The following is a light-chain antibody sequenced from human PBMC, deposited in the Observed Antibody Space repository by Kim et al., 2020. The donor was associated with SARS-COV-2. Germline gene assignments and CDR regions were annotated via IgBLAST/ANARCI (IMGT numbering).Light chain of an antibody. J-gene: IGLJ3*02. V-gene: IGLV1-44*01. CDR2: SND. CDR1: SSNIESNT. Sequence: PGQTVTISCSGSSSNIESNTVNWYQQLPGTAPKLLIYSNDQRPSGVPDRFSGSKSGTSASLAISGLQSEDEADYYCAAWDDTINGVFGGGTKVTVL. CDR3: AAWDDTINGV.